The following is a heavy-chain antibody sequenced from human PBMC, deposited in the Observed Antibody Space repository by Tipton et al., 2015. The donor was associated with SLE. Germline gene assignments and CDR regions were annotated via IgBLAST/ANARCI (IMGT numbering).Heavy chain of an antibody. D-gene: IGHD2-15*01. Sequence: TLSLTCSVSGGSISSGDHHWNWIRQRPGKGLEWIGDIYYSGSTYYNPSLKSRVTISVDTSKNQFSLNLTSVTAADTALYYCAREDNYYWYFDLWGRGTLVTVSS. V-gene: IGHV4-30-4*08. CDR1: GGSISSGDHH. CDR3: AREDNYYWYFDL. J-gene: IGHJ2*01. CDR2: IYYSGST.